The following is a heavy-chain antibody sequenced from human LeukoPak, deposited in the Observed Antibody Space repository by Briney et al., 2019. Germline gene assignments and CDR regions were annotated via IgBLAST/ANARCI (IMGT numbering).Heavy chain of an antibody. Sequence: GGSLRLSCAASGFTFSSYEMNWVRQAPGKGLEWVSYISSSGSTIYYADSVKGRFTISRDNAKNSLFLQMNSLRAEDTAVYYCAREMLPDYGGTQCYFDYWGQGTLVTVSS. CDR2: ISSSGSTI. V-gene: IGHV3-48*03. CDR3: AREMLPDYGGTQCYFDY. CDR1: GFTFSSYE. J-gene: IGHJ4*02. D-gene: IGHD4-23*01.